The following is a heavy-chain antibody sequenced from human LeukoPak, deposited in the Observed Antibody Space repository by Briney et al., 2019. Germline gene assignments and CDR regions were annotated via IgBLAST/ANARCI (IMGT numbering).Heavy chain of an antibody. D-gene: IGHD3-10*01. V-gene: IGHV3-15*01. Sequence: PGGSLRLSCAASGFTFSGAWMSWVRQAPGKGLEWVGRIKSKIDGGAAEYAAPVQGRFVISRGDLSDMLHLQMNTLKNKDTAVYYCTREWYGELPYWGQGTLVTVSS. CDR2: IKSKIDGGAA. J-gene: IGHJ4*02. CDR3: TREWYGELPY. CDR1: GFTFSGAW.